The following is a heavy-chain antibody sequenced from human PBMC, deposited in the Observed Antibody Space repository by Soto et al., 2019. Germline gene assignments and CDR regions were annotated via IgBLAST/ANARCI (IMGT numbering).Heavy chain of an antibody. J-gene: IGHJ4*02. CDR2: FLASGGNT. D-gene: IGHD3-3*02. CDR3: ARGGATIFGVIDS. V-gene: IGHV1-46*01. Sequence: ASVKVSCKASGYSFFSYYIHWVRQAPGQGLEWMGRFLASGGNTDYAQRFRGRVSMTRDTSSTNTVSLELTSLTSDDTAVYYCARGGATIFGVIDSWGPGTRVTVSS. CDR1: GYSFFSYY.